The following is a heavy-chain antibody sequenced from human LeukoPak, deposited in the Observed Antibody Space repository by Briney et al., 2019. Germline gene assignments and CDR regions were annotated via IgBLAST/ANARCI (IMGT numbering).Heavy chain of an antibody. D-gene: IGHD2-2*03. CDR2: IKQDGSEK. Sequence: GGSLRLSCAASGFTFSSYWMSWVRQAPGKGLEWVANIKQDGSEKYYVDSVKGRFTISRGNAKNSLCLQVNSLRAEDTAVYYCARESGYCSSTSCYRWFDPWGQGTLVTVSS. V-gene: IGHV3-7*01. J-gene: IGHJ5*02. CDR1: GFTFSSYW. CDR3: ARESGYCSSTSCYRWFDP.